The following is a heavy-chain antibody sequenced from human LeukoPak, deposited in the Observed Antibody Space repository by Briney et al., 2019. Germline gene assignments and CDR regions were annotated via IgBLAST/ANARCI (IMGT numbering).Heavy chain of an antibody. V-gene: IGHV3-7*01. CDR2: IKQDGSET. CDR3: VRDDRSDSGYYYDNY. J-gene: IGHJ4*02. Sequence: GGSLRLSCAASGFSFTNYWMGWVSQAPGKGLEYVGNIKQDGSETYYVDSLRGRFTISRDNAKNSLYLQMNSLRVEDTAVYYCVRDDRSDSGYYYDNYWGQGTLVTVSS. D-gene: IGHD3-16*01. CDR1: GFSFTNYW.